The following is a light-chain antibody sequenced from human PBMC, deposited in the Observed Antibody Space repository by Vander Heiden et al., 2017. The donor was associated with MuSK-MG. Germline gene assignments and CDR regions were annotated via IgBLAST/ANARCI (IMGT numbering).Light chain of an antibody. CDR3: PSYDRSRV. J-gene: IGLJ2*01. V-gene: IGLV1-40*01. CDR2: GNS. CDR1: SSNIGAGYD. Sequence: QSVLTQPPSVSGAPGQRVTISCTGSSSNIGAGYDVHWYQQLPGTAPKRLIYGNSNRPSGVPDRFSGSKSGKSDYLAITGLQAEDEAEYYCPSYDRSRVFGGGTKLTVL.